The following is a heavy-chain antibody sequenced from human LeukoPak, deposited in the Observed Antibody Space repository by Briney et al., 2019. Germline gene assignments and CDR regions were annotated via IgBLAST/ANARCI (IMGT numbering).Heavy chain of an antibody. Sequence: GGSLRLSCAASGFTFSSYAMSWVRQAPGKGLEWVSAISGSGGSTYYADSVKGRFTISRDNSKNTLYLRMNSLRAEDTAVYFCAKEEGSSSWHPEYFQHWGEGTLVTVSS. CDR2: ISGSGGST. V-gene: IGHV3-23*01. CDR3: AKEEGSSSWHPEYFQH. CDR1: GFTFSSYA. J-gene: IGHJ1*01. D-gene: IGHD6-13*01.